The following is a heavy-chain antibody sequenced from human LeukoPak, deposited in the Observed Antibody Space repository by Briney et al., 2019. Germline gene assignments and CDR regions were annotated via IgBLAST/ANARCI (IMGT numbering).Heavy chain of an antibody. CDR3: ARNVDSGLDY. J-gene: IGHJ4*02. D-gene: IGHD3-10*01. CDR2: INPDGGST. V-gene: IGHV1-46*03. Sequence: ASVKVSCKASGYTFTTYYVHWVRQAPGQGFEWMGFINPDGGSTSYAQKFQGRVTMTRVTSTSTVYMELSSLRSEDTAVYYCARNVDSGLDYWGQGTLVTVSS. CDR1: GYTFTTYY.